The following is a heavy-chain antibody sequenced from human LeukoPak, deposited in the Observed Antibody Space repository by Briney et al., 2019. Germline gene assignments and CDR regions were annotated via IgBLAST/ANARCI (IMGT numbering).Heavy chain of an antibody. CDR1: GFTFSDYN. D-gene: IGHD3-9*01. V-gene: IGHV3-11*01. Sequence: GGSLRLSCAASGFTFSDYNMNWVRQAPGKGLEGVSYITNGGSTIHHADSAKGRFTISRDNAKKTLYLQMNSLRAEDTAVYYCARSIGLTGGGVDVWGQGTTVTVSS. CDR2: ITNGGSTI. J-gene: IGHJ6*02. CDR3: ARSIGLTGGGVDV.